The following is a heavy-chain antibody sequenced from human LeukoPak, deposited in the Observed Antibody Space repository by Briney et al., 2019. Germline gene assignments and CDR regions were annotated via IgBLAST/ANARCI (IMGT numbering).Heavy chain of an antibody. Sequence: GGSLRLSCAASGFRFSDYSMNWVRQAPGKGLEWVSYISSSGSTIYYADSVKGRFTISRDNAKNSLYLQMNSLRAEDTAVYYCARRYCSSTSCTLDYWGQGTLVTVSS. D-gene: IGHD2-2*01. J-gene: IGHJ4*02. CDR3: ARRYCSSTSCTLDY. CDR2: ISSSGSTI. V-gene: IGHV3-48*04. CDR1: GFRFSDYS.